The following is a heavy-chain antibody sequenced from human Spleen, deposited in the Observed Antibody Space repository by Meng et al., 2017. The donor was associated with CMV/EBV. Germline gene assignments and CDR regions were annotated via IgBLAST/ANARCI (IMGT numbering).Heavy chain of an antibody. CDR1: GGTFSSYA. CDR2: IIPIFGTA. CDR3: ARGVLGYCSSTSCYTLYYGMDV. V-gene: IGHV1-69*05. J-gene: IGHJ6*02. D-gene: IGHD2-2*02. Sequence: SVKVSCKASGGTFSSYAISWVRQAPGQGLEWMGGIIPIFGTANYAQKFQGRVMITTDESTSTAYMELSSLRSEDTAVYYCARGVLGYCSSTSCYTLYYGMDVWGQGTTVTVSS.